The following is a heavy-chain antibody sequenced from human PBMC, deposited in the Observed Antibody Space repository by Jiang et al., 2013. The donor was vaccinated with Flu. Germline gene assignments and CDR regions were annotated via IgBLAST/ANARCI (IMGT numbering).Heavy chain of an antibody. D-gene: IGHD2-21*01. CDR2: IYYMGGT. Sequence: KPSETLSLTCTVSGGSISSYYWNWIRQPPGKGLEWIGYIYYMGGTNYNPSLKSRVTISVDTSKNQFSLRLSSVTAADTAVYYCARARAPEIAAYYFDFWGQGTLVTVSS. CDR3: ARARAPEIAAYYFDF. CDR1: GGSISSYY. V-gene: IGHV4-59*01. J-gene: IGHJ4*02.